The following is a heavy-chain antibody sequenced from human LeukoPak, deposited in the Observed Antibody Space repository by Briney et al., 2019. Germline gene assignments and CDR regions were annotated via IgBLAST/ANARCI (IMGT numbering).Heavy chain of an antibody. J-gene: IGHJ5*02. Sequence: SETLSLTCTVCSRSSSIYYWRWMRRPPGGGLVGSGYIDYSGSTNYNPSLKCQVTIAVDTSNNQFFLKLSFVTAADTDVYYCARVEYYYGSGSYYNYWFDPWPQGPLVPVSS. CDR2: IDYSGST. D-gene: IGHD3-10*01. CDR3: ARVEYYYGSGSYYNYWFDP. CDR1: SRSSSIYY. V-gene: IGHV4-59*13.